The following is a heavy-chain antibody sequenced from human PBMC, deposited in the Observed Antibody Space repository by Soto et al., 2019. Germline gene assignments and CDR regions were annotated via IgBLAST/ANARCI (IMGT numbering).Heavy chain of an antibody. CDR2: ISYDGSTE. Sequence: QVQLVESGGGVVQPGRSLRVSCATSGFTFSNFAMHWVRQAPGKGLEWVATISYDGSTEHYADSLKGRFTISRDNSKNTLYLQMDSPRAEDTALYYCARRIPRAGPYGAFDIWGQGTMVTVSS. D-gene: IGHD6-13*01. CDR3: ARRIPRAGPYGAFDI. J-gene: IGHJ3*02. V-gene: IGHV3-30*03. CDR1: GFTFSNFA.